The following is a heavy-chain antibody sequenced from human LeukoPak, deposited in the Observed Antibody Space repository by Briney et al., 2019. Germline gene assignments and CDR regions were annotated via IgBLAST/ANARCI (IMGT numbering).Heavy chain of an antibody. CDR3: ARDRDYDGWRD. CDR2: INPNSGGT. CDR1: GYTFTGYY. D-gene: IGHD4-17*01. V-gene: IGHV1-2*02. J-gene: IGHJ4*02. Sequence: AASVKVSCKASGYTFTGYYMHWVRQAPGQGLEWMGWINPNSGGTNYAQKFQGRVTMTRDTSISTAYMELSRLRSDDTAVYHCARDRDYDGWRDWGQGTLVTVSS.